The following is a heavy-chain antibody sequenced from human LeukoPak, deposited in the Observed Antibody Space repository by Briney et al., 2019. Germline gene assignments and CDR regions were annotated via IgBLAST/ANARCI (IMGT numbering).Heavy chain of an antibody. CDR2: INNDGSST. V-gene: IGHV3-74*01. D-gene: IGHD1-7*01. CDR3: ARPDLMRELRFDP. Sequence: PGGSLRLSCAASGFTFRNYWMHWVRQAPGKGLVWVSCINNDGSSTDYADSVKGRFTISRDNAKNTLYLQMNSLSVEDTAVYYCARPDLMRELRFDPWGQGTLVTVSS. CDR1: GFTFRNYW. J-gene: IGHJ5*02.